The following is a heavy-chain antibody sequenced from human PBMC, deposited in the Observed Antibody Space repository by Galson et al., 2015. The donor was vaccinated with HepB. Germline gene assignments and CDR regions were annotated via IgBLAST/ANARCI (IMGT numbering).Heavy chain of an antibody. D-gene: IGHD2-2*01. CDR2: IYSGGST. V-gene: IGHV3-53*01. J-gene: IGHJ6*02. CDR3: ARDQLLLRRGYYYYGMDV. CDR1: GFTVSSNY. Sequence: SLRLSCAASGFTVSSNYMSWVRQAPGKGLEWVSVIYSGGSTYYADSVKGRFTISRDNSKNTLYLQMNSLRAEDTAVYYCARDQLLLRRGYYYYGMDVWGQGTTVTVSS.